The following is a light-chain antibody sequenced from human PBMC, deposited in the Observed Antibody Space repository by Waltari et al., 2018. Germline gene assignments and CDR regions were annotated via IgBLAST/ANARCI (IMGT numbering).Light chain of an antibody. V-gene: IGLV8-61*01. CDR2: KGS. J-gene: IGLJ3*02. CDR1: SGSVSTTSY. Sequence: QTVVTQEPSLSVSPGGTVTPTFALTSGSVSTTSYATWYQQTPGQPPRTLVYKGSSRSSGVPDRFSGSVLGNTAALTITGAQADDESNYYCSLYMGSGIWVFGGGTKLTVL. CDR3: SLYMGSGIWV.